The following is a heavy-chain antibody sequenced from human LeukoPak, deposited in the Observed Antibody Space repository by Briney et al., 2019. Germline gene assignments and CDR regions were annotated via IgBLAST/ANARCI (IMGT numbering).Heavy chain of an antibody. CDR3: ARAPVRYSGSYDFDFDY. CDR1: GGSISSGDYY. V-gene: IGHV4-30-4*01. D-gene: IGHD1-26*01. CDR2: IYYSGST. J-gene: IGHJ4*02. Sequence: SETLSLTCTVSGGSISSGDYYWSWLRQPPGKGLEWIGYIYYSGSTYYNPSPKSRVTISVDTSKTQFSLKLSSVTAADTAVYYCARAPVRYSGSYDFDFDYWGQGTLVTVSS.